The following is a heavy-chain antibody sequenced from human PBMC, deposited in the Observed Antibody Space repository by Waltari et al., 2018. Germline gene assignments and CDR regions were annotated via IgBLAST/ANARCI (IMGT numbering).Heavy chain of an antibody. D-gene: IGHD1-20*01. CDR1: GFPFCRSG. V-gene: IGHV3-33*01. J-gene: IGHJ6*02. CDR3: ARENNVGSSPADV. CDR2: VWDDESQK. Sequence: QVQLVESGGGVVQPGRSLRLSCAASGFPFCRSGMHLVRQAPGKGLEWVAVVWDDESQKYYADSLKGRVTISRDNSKNTLYLQMNSLRAEDTAVYYCARENNVGSSPADVWGQGTTVTVSS.